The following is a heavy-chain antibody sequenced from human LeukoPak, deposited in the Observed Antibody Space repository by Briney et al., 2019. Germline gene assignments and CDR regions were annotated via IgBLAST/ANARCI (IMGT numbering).Heavy chain of an antibody. CDR1: GFTFSSYA. V-gene: IGHV3-23*01. CDR2: ISGSGGST. CDR3: SESDRWNHFWGPVYFDY. Sequence: GGSLRLSCAASGFTFSSYAMSWVRQAPGKGLEWVSAISGSGGSTYYADSVMGRFTISRDNSKNTLYLQMNSLRAEDTAVYYWSESDRWNHFWGPVYFDYLGQGNL. D-gene: IGHD1-14*01. J-gene: IGHJ4*02.